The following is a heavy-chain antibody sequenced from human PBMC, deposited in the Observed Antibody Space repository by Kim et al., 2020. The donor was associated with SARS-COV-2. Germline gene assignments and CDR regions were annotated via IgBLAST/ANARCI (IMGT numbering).Heavy chain of an antibody. D-gene: IGHD3-22*01. J-gene: IGHJ5*02. V-gene: IGHV1-46*01. CDR2: INPSGGST. Sequence: ASVKVSCKASGYTFTSYYMHWVRQAPGQGLEWMGIINPSGGSTSYAQKFQGRVTMTRDTSTSTVYMELSSLRSEDTAVYYCARESRDYYDRGNWFDPWGQGTLVTVSS. CDR1: GYTFTSYY. CDR3: ARESRDYYDRGNWFDP.